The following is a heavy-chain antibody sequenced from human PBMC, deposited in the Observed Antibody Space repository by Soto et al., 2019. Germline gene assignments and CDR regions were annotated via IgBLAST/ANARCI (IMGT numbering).Heavy chain of an antibody. J-gene: IGHJ3*02. CDR3: AKDILPSSMTTVTTGDAFDI. CDR2: ISGSGGST. Sequence: PGGSLRLSCAASGFTFSSYAMSWVRQAPGKGLEWVSAISGSGGSTYYADSVKGRFTISRDNSKNTLYLQMNSLRAEDTAVYYWAKDILPSSMTTVTTGDAFDIWGQGTMVTVSS. V-gene: IGHV3-23*01. D-gene: IGHD4-17*01. CDR1: GFTFSSYA.